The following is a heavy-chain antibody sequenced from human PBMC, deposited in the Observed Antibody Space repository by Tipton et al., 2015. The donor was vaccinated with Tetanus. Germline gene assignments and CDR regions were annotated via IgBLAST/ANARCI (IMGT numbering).Heavy chain of an antibody. V-gene: IGHV5-51*01. CDR2: IYPGDSET. D-gene: IGHD5-12*01. CDR1: GYSFSSSNFW. Sequence: VQLVQSGPEVKKPGESLKISCKASGYSFSSSNFWIGWVRQLPGKGLEWMGIIYPGDSETRYSPSFEGQVTFSVDKSINTAYLQWSSLKASDTALYFCARHLFRTGHSSFAPWGQGTQVTVSS. CDR3: ARHLFRTGHSSFAP. J-gene: IGHJ5*02.